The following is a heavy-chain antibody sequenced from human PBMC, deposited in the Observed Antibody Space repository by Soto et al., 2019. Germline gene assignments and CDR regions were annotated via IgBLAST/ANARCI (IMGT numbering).Heavy chain of an antibody. V-gene: IGHV1-3*01. CDR1: GYTFTCYA. CDR2: INAGNGNT. Sequence: ASVKVSCKASGYTFTCYAICWVRQAPGQRLEWMGWINAGNGNTKYSQKFQGRVTITRDTSASTAYMELSSLRSEDTAVYYCARSMTSGWHEYYFDYWGQGTLVTVSS. D-gene: IGHD6-19*01. CDR3: ARSMTSGWHEYYFDY. J-gene: IGHJ4*02.